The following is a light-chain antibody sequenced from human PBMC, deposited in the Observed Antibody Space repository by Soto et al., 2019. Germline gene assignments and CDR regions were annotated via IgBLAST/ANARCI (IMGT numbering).Light chain of an antibody. J-gene: IGKJ1*01. CDR3: QRYNSYSRT. Sequence: DIQRTQSPSTLSASVGDRVTITCRASQNINEWLAWYQQKPGKAPKFLIYDASILESGVPSRFSGSGSGTEFTLTISSLQPDDFATYYCQRYNSYSRTFGQGTKVEIK. CDR1: QNINEW. CDR2: DAS. V-gene: IGKV1-5*01.